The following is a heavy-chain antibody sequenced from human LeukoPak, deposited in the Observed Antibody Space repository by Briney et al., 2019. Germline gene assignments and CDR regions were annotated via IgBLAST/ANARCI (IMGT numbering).Heavy chain of an antibody. CDR2: IYWDDDK. CDR3: AHKASNYSSSWYFPNWFDP. Sequence: SGPTLVKPTQTLTLTCTFSGFSLSTSGVTVGWIRQPPGKALEWLALIYWDDDKRYSGSLKSRLTITKDTSKNQVVLTMTNMDPVDTATYYCAHKASNYSSSWYFPNWFDPWGQGILVTVSS. CDR1: GFSLSTSGVT. D-gene: IGHD6-13*01. J-gene: IGHJ5*02. V-gene: IGHV2-5*02.